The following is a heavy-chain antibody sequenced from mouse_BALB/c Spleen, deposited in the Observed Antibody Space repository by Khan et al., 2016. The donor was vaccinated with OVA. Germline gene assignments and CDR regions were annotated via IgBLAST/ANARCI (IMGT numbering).Heavy chain of an antibody. D-gene: IGHD2-14*01. Sequence: VQLQESGAELARPGASVKMSCKASGYTFTTYTIHWVKQGPGQGLEWIGYIIPTNDYANYNQKFKDRATLTADKSSSTANMQLSSLTSEDSALYYCAREGAYYRSDGWFAYWGQGTLVTVSA. CDR2: IIPTNDYA. J-gene: IGHJ3*01. V-gene: IGHV1-4*01. CDR1: GYTFTTYT. CDR3: AREGAYYRSDGWFAY.